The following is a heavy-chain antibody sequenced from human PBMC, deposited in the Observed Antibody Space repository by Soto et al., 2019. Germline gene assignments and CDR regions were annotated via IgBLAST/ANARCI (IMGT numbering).Heavy chain of an antibody. CDR1: GGSFSGYY. CDR3: ASRGYSYGYEEDH. Sequence: QVQLQQWGAGLLKPSETLSLTCAVYGGSFSGYYWSWIRQPPGKGLEWIGEINHSGSTNYNPSLKSRVTISVDTSKNQFSLKLSSVTAADTAVYYCASRGYSYGYEEDHWGQGTLVTVSS. V-gene: IGHV4-34*01. D-gene: IGHD5-18*01. CDR2: INHSGST. J-gene: IGHJ4*02.